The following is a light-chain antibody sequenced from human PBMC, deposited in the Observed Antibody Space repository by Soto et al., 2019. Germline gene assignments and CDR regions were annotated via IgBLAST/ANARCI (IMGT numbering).Light chain of an antibody. V-gene: IGKV3-11*01. J-gene: IGKJ1*01. CDR1: QSVSSY. CDR2: DAS. Sequence: EIVLTQSPATLSLSPGERDTLSCRASQSVSSYLAWYQQKPGQAPRLLIYDASNRATGIPARFSGSWSGTNFTLTISSLEPQDFAVYYCQQRSNWPGTFGQGTKV. CDR3: QQRSNWPGT.